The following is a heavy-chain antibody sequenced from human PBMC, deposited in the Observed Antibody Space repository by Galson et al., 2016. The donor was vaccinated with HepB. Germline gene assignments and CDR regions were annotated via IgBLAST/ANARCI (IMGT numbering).Heavy chain of an antibody. Sequence: SETLSLTCTVSSGSISTSSYYWAWIRQTPGKGLEWIGNIYYSGSTDYNPSLKSRVTMSVDTTENHFSLKLTSVTAADTAVYYCARTRAYGAKEFDFWGQGTLVTVSS. CDR3: ARTRAYGAKEFDF. CDR2: IYYSGST. J-gene: IGHJ4*02. D-gene: IGHD4-23*01. V-gene: IGHV4-39*02. CDR1: SGSISTSSYY.